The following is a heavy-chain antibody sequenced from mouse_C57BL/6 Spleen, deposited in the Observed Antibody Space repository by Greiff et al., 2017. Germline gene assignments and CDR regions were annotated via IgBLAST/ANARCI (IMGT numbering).Heavy chain of an antibody. D-gene: IGHD2-1*01. CDR1: GFTFTDYY. CDR2: IRNKANGYTT. J-gene: IGHJ3*01. CDR3: ARYSNYVFAY. V-gene: IGHV7-3*01. Sequence: EVKVVESGGGLVQPGGSLSLSCAASGFTFTDYYMSWVRQPPGKALEWLGFIRNKANGYTTEYSASVKGRFTISRDNSQSILYLQMNALRAEDSATYYCARYSNYVFAYWGQGTLVTVSA.